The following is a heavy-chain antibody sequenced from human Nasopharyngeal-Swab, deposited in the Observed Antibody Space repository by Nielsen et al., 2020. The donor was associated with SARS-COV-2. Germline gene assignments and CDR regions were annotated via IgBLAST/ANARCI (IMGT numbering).Heavy chain of an antibody. D-gene: IGHD1-26*01. CDR3: ATSVGAGFDY. Sequence: GGSLRPSCAASGFTFDDYTMHWVRQAPGKGLEWVSLISWDGGSTYYADSVKGRFTISRDNSKNSLYLQMNSLRTEDTALYYCATSVGAGFDYWGQGTLVTVSS. V-gene: IGHV3-43*01. CDR2: ISWDGGST. CDR1: GFTFDDYT. J-gene: IGHJ4*02.